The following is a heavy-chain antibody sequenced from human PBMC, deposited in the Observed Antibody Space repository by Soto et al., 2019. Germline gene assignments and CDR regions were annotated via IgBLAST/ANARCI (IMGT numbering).Heavy chain of an antibody. CDR3: ARAYYYGSGSYYRGYYYGMDV. CDR1: GGSISSGDYY. V-gene: IGHV4-30-4*01. J-gene: IGHJ6*02. Sequence: QVQLQESGPGLVKPSQTLSLTCTVSGGSISSGDYYWSWIRQPPGKGLEWIGYIYYSGSTYYNPSRKSRVSISVDTSKNQFSLKLSSVTAADTAVYYCARAYYYGSGSYYRGYYYGMDVWGQGTTVTVSS. D-gene: IGHD3-10*01. CDR2: IYYSGST.